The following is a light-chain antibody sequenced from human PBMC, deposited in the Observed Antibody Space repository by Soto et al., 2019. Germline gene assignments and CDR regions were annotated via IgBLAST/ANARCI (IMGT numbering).Light chain of an antibody. CDR2: DAS. Sequence: DIQMTQSPSTLSASVGDRVIITCRASQTIGTWLAWYQQKPGKAPKLLIYDASNLESGVPVRFSGSGSATVFTLTIVSLQPDDFATYFCRQYESYPLTFGGGTNVEIK. J-gene: IGKJ4*01. CDR3: RQYESYPLT. V-gene: IGKV1-5*01. CDR1: QTIGTW.